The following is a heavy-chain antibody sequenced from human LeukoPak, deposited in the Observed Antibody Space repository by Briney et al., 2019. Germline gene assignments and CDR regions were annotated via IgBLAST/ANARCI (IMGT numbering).Heavy chain of an antibody. CDR3: ATYSGVHHKTFDD. V-gene: IGHV3-30*02. J-gene: IGHJ4*02. D-gene: IGHD1-26*01. Sequence: GGSLRLSCTASGFTFSQYGMHWVRQAPGKGLEWVAFIRFDGDDKYYAESVKGRFTISRDNVKNSLYLQMNSLSVEDTALYFCATYSGVHHKTFDDWGQGTLVTVSS. CDR1: GFTFSQYG. CDR2: IRFDGDDK.